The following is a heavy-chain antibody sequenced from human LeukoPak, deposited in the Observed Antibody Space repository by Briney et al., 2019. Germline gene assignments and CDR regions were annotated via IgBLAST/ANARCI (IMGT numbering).Heavy chain of an antibody. V-gene: IGHV3-43*02. Sequence: GGSLRLSCAASGFTFDDYGMHWVRQAPGKGLEWVSLISGDGNSTYYADSVKGRFTISRDNSKNSLYLQMNSLRGEDTALYYCAKDRGSYPDYWGQGALATVSS. D-gene: IGHD1-26*01. CDR2: ISGDGNST. CDR3: AKDRGSYPDY. CDR1: GFTFDDYG. J-gene: IGHJ4*02.